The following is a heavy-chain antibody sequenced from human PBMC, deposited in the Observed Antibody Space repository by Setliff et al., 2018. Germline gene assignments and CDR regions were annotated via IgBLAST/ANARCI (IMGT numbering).Heavy chain of an antibody. CDR3: AREMAAFKRASDI. J-gene: IGHJ3*02. Sequence: SETLSLTCTVSGYSISSGYIWGWIRQPPGKGLEWVGNIGHTGSINYNPSLKSRLTISRDTSKNQVSLKLNSVTATDTAVYYCAREMAAFKRASDIWGQGTLVTVSS. D-gene: IGHD3-3*02. V-gene: IGHV4-38-2*02. CDR2: IGHTGSI. CDR1: GYSISSGYI.